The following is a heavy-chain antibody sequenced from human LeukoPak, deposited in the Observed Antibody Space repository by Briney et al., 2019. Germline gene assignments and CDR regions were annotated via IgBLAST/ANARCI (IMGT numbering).Heavy chain of an antibody. V-gene: IGHV4-61*02. CDR2: IYADGSS. CDR3: ARGYYYRT. CDR1: GASVGSDNSY. D-gene: IGHD3-10*01. Sequence: SHTLSLTCTVSGASVGSDNSYWNWIRQPAGKGLEWIGRIYADGSSTYNPSLKSRVTILVDTSKNQFSLRLSSMTAADTAMYYCARGYYYRTWGLGTLVTAS. J-gene: IGHJ4*02.